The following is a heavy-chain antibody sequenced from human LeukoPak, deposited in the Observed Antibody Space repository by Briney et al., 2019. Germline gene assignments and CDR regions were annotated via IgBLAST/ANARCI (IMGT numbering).Heavy chain of an antibody. D-gene: IGHD3-10*01. CDR3: ATSYYYGSEFDY. V-gene: IGHV3-23*01. Sequence: PGGSLRLSCGASGFTFSSYAMSWVRQAPGKGLEWCSAISVSGGSTYYADSAKGRFTISRDNPKNTLYLQTNSLRAEDTAVYYCATSYYYGSEFDYWGQGTLVTVSS. CDR1: GFTFSSYA. J-gene: IGHJ4*02. CDR2: ISVSGGST.